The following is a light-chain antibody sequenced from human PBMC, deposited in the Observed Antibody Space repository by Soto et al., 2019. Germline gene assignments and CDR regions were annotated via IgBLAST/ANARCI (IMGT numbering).Light chain of an antibody. Sequence: DIHLTQSPSFLSASVGDGVTITCRASQGISSYLAWYQQKPGKAPKLLIYKASTLESGVPSRFSGSGSGTDFALTISSLQPEDFATYFCQQSYTTPQSWTFGQGTKVDIK. CDR1: QGISSY. V-gene: IGKV1-39*01. CDR2: KAS. CDR3: QQSYTTPQSWT. J-gene: IGKJ1*01.